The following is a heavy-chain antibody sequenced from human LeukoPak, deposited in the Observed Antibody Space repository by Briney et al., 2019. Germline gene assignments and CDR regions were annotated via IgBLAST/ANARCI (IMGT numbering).Heavy chain of an antibody. CDR2: ISSSGSTI. CDR1: GFTFSSYE. Sequence: PGGSLRLSCAASGFTFSSYEMNWVRQAPGKGLEWVSYISSSGSTIYYADSVKGRFTISRDNSKNTVYLQMNSLRAEDTAVYYCAKDRSNWFDSWGQGTLVTVSS. V-gene: IGHV3-48*03. D-gene: IGHD2/OR15-2a*01. J-gene: IGHJ5*01. CDR3: AKDRSNWFDS.